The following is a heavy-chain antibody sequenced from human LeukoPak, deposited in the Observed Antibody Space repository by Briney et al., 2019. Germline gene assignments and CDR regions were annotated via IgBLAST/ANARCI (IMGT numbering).Heavy chain of an antibody. CDR2: ISWNSGSI. J-gene: IGHJ3*02. CDR1: GFIFDDYA. CDR3: AKGLSGYRPRGAFDI. V-gene: IGHV3-9*01. Sequence: GGSLRLSCAASGFIFDDYAMHWARQAPGKGLEWVSGISWNSGSIGYADSVKGRFTISRDNAKNSLYLQMNSLRAEDTALYYCAKGLSGYRPRGAFDIWGQGTMVTVSS. D-gene: IGHD3-22*01.